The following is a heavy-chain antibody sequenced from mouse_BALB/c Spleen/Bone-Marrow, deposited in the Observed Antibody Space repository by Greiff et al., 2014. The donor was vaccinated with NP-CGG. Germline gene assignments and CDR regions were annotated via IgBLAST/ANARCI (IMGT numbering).Heavy chain of an antibody. J-gene: IGHJ4*01. CDR3: ARSGGDSMDY. CDR2: IYPGDGST. V-gene: IGHV1S33*01. D-gene: IGHD1-1*02. CDR1: GYTFTSYD. Sequence: SGPELVKPGALVKISCRASGYTFTSYDINWVKQRPGQGLEWIGWIYPGDGSTKYNEKFKGKATLTADKSSSTAYMQLSNLTSENSADYFCARSGGDSMDYWGQGTSVTVSS.